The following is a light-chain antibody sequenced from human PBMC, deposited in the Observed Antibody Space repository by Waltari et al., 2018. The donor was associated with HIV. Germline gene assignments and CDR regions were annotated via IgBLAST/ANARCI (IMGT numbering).Light chain of an antibody. CDR2: RAS. V-gene: IGKV3-15*01. Sequence: EIILTQSPDTLSVSPGERATLSCRASQSVSNNLAWFQQRPGQPPRLLIYRASTRATSIPSRFSGSGSGTEFTLTISSLQSEDFAVYYCQQYNKWPLTFGGGTKVEIK. CDR1: QSVSNN. CDR3: QQYNKWPLT. J-gene: IGKJ4*01.